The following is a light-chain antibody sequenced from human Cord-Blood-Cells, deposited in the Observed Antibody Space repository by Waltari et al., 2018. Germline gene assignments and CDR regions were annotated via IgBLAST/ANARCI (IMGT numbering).Light chain of an antibody. CDR2: QDS. CDR1: KWRAKY. Sequence: SNDLTQPPPVAVRPSQPASITCPGDKWRAKYACWYQQKPGQSPVLVIYQDSKRPSGNPDRFAVHNTGNTVTLSSGGTLAMYEAVSSWQTWDSRSVVFGGGTKLTVL. CDR3: QTWDSRSVV. V-gene: IGLV3-1*01. J-gene: IGLJ2*01.